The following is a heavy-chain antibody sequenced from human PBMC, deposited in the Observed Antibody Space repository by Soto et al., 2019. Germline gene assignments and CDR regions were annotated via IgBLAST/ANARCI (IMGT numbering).Heavy chain of an antibody. CDR1: GGSVSSGSYY. J-gene: IGHJ6*02. Sequence: PSETLSLICTVSGGSVSSGSYYWSWIRQPPGKGREWIGYIYYSGSTNYNPSLKSRVTISVDTSKNQFSLKLSSVTAADTAVYYCARGRRFKATVTTDYYYGMDVWGQGTTVTVSS. CDR2: IYYSGST. CDR3: ARGRRFKATVTTDYYYGMDV. D-gene: IGHD4-17*01. V-gene: IGHV4-61*01.